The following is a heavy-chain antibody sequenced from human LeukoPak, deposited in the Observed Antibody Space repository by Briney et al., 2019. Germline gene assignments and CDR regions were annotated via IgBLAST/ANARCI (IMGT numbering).Heavy chain of an antibody. CDR2: IYYSGST. J-gene: IGHJ4*02. CDR1: GGSISSGGYY. V-gene: IGHV4-31*03. CDR3: ASNIYSNYDY. Sequence: SETLSLTCTVSGGSISSGGYYWSWIRQHPGKDLEWIGYIYYSGSTYYNPSLKSRVTISVDTSKNQFSLKLSSVTAADTAVYYCASNIYSNYDYWGQGTLVTVSS. D-gene: IGHD4-11*01.